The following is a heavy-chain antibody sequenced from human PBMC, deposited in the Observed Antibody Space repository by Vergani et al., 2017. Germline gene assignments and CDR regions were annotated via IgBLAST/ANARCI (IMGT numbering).Heavy chain of an antibody. D-gene: IGHD3-10*01. Sequence: EVQLVESGGGLVQPGGSLRLSCAASGFTFDIYWMTWVRQAPGKGLEWVANLKGDGSKKYYVDSVEGRFTISRDNAKNSLFLQMNSLRAEDTAVYYCARTYGSGTDYNFGPFDNWGQGTLVTVAS. CDR2: LKGDGSKK. CDR1: GFTFDIYW. V-gene: IGHV3-7*01. J-gene: IGHJ4*02. CDR3: ARTYGSGTDYNFGPFDN.